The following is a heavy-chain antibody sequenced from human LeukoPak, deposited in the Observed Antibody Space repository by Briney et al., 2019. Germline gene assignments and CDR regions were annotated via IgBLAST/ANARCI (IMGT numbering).Heavy chain of an antibody. D-gene: IGHD3-10*01. CDR2: IYSGGST. CDR3: ARDNLGGPGSFDY. Sequence: GGSLRLSCAASGFTVSSNYMSWVRQAPGKGLKWVSVIYSGGSTYYADSVKGRFTISRDNSKNTLYLQMNSLRAEDTAVYYCARDNLGGPGSFDYWGQGTLVTVSS. J-gene: IGHJ4*02. CDR1: GFTVSSNY. V-gene: IGHV3-53*01.